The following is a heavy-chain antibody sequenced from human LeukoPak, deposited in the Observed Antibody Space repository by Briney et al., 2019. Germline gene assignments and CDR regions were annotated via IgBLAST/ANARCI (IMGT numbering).Heavy chain of an antibody. Sequence: ASVNVSCKASGYTFTSYYMHWVRQAPGQGPEWMAWISVYSGNTKYAQKFQDRVTLTADTSTSTVYMELRSLRSDDTAVYYCARDGWSLGPWGQGTLVTVSS. CDR1: GYTFTSYY. V-gene: IGHV1-18*04. CDR2: ISVYSGNT. D-gene: IGHD2-8*01. J-gene: IGHJ5*02. CDR3: ARDGWSLGP.